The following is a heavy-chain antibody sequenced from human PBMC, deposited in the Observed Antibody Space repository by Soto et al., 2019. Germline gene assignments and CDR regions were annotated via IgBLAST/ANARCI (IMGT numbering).Heavy chain of an antibody. CDR2: IYYSGNT. J-gene: IGHJ4*02. CDR3: ARVSYFDSGGFFYYFDY. Sequence: PSETLSLTCTVSGGSISTYYWNWIRQPPGRGLEWIGYIYYSGNTNYNPSLKSRVTMSVGTSKNQFSLKLRSVTAADEAVYYCARVSYFDSGGFFYYFDYWGQGALVTVSS. D-gene: IGHD3-22*01. V-gene: IGHV4-59*08. CDR1: GGSISTYY.